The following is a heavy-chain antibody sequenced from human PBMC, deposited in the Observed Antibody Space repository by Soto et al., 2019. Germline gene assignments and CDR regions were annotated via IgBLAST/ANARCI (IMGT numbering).Heavy chain of an antibody. V-gene: IGHV3-53*01. CDR1: GFTVSSNY. D-gene: IGHD5-12*01. J-gene: IGHJ6*02. CDR2: IYSGGST. Sequence: PWGSLRLSCAASGFTVSSNYMSWVRQAPGKGLEWVSVIYSGGSTYYADSVKGRFTISRDNSKNTLYLQMNSLRAEDTAVYYCARDGVATIDSYYGMDVWGQGTTVTVSS. CDR3: ARDGVATIDSYYGMDV.